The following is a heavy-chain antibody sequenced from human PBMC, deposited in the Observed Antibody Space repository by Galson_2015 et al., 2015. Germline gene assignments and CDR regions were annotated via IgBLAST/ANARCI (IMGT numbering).Heavy chain of an antibody. CDR3: ASEDPRIN. J-gene: IGHJ4*02. D-gene: IGHD2-15*01. Sequence: SLRLSCAASGFTFSSYGMHWVRQAPGKGLEWVAIISYDGSNKYYADSVKGRFTISRDNSKNTLYLQMNNLRAEDTAVYYCASEDPRINWGQGTLVTVSS. CDR1: GFTFSSYG. CDR2: ISYDGSNK. V-gene: IGHV3-30*03.